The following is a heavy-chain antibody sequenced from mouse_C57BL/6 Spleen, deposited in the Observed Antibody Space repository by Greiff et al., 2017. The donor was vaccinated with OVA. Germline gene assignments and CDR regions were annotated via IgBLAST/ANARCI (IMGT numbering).Heavy chain of an antibody. CDR2: IYPGSGST. V-gene: IGHV1-55*01. CDR1: GYTFTSYW. Sequence: VQLQQSGAELVKPGASVKMSCKASGYTFTSYWITWVKQRPGQGLEWIGDIYPGSGSTNYNEKFKSKATLTVDTSSSTAYMQRSSLTSEDSAVYYCARWMVTPHFDYGGQGTTLTVSS. J-gene: IGHJ2*01. D-gene: IGHD2-3*01. CDR3: ARWMVTPHFDY.